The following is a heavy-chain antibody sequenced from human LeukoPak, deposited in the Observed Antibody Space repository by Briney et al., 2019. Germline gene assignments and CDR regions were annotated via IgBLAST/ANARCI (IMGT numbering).Heavy chain of an antibody. CDR3: ARGKGIVATGHYYGMDV. Sequence: SVKVSCKASGGTFSSYAISWVRQATGQGLEWMGGIIPIFGTANYAQKFQGRVTITADESTSTAYMELSSLRSEDTAVYYCARGKGIVATGHYYGMDVWGQGTTVTVSS. CDR2: IIPIFGTA. J-gene: IGHJ6*02. V-gene: IGHV1-69*13. D-gene: IGHD2-15*01. CDR1: GGTFSSYA.